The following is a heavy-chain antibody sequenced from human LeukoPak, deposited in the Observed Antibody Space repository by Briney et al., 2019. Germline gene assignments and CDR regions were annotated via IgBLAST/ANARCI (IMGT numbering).Heavy chain of an antibody. CDR2: IYSGGST. CDR1: GFTVSSNY. D-gene: IGHD2-2*01. Sequence: GGSLRLSCAASGFTVSSNYMSWVRQAPGKGLEWVSVIYSGGSTYYADSVKGRFTISRDNSKNTLYLQMNSLRAEDTAVYYCAKGVVPAALYGNYFDYWGQGTLVTVSS. J-gene: IGHJ4*02. V-gene: IGHV3-53*01. CDR3: AKGVVPAALYGNYFDY.